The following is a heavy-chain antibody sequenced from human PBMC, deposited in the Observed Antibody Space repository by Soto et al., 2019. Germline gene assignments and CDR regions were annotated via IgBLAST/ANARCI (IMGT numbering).Heavy chain of an antibody. V-gene: IGHV3-23*01. J-gene: IGHJ4*02. CDR3: ATGPQHLY. Sequence: GGSLRLSCAASGFTFSSQAMSWVRQAPGKGLQWVSTISGSGGSTYYADSVKGRFAISRDNSKNTLYLQMNSLRAEDTAIYYCATGPQHLYWGQGTLVTVSS. D-gene: IGHD6-13*01. CDR1: GFTFSSQA. CDR2: ISGSGGST.